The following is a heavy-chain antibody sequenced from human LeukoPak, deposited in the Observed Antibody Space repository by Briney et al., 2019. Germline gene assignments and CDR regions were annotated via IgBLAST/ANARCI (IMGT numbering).Heavy chain of an antibody. J-gene: IGHJ4*02. Sequence: PSETLSLTCTVSGYSITNNYYWDWIRQPPGKGLEWIGSIYHSGSTYYNPSLKSRVTISVDTSKNQFSLKLSSVTAADTAMYFCARESGYEGQQLVDYWGQGTLVTVSS. CDR2: IYHSGST. CDR3: ARESGYEGQQLVDY. CDR1: GYSITNNYY. V-gene: IGHV4-38-2*02. D-gene: IGHD6-13*01.